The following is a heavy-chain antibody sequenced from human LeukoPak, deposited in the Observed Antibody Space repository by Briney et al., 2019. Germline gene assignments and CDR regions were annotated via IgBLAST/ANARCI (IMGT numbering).Heavy chain of an antibody. CDR1: GYTFTSYG. Sequence: ASVKVSCKASGYTFTSYGFTWVRQAPGQGLEWMGWISAYNGNTNYAQKLQGRVTMTRDTSTSTVYMELSSLRSEDAAVYYCARGSIVGAKTLGFGAFDIWGQGTMVTVSS. CDR3: ARGSIVGAKTLGFGAFDI. J-gene: IGHJ3*02. V-gene: IGHV1-18*01. CDR2: ISAYNGNT. D-gene: IGHD1-26*01.